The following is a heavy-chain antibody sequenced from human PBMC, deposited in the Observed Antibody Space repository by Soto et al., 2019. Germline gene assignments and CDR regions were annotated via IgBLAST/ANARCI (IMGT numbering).Heavy chain of an antibody. D-gene: IGHD3-10*01. CDR1: GGTFSGYA. CDR3: ARAIRRYGSGSYYPYYFDY. J-gene: IGHJ4*02. CDR2: IIPIFGTA. Sequence: SVKVSCKASGGTFSGYAISWVRQAPGQGLEWMGGIIPIFGTANYAQKFQGRVTITADESTSTAYMELSSLRSEDTAVYYCARAIRRYGSGSYYPYYFDYWGQGTLVTVSS. V-gene: IGHV1-69*13.